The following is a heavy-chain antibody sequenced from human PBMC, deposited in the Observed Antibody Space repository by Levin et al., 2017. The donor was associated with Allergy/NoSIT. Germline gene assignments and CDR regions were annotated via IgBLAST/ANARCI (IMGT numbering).Heavy chain of an antibody. CDR1: GYTFSNYG. Sequence: GGSLRLSCAASGYTFSNYGMHWVRQAPGKGLEWVAVIWYDGSNKYYTDSVKGRFTISRDNSKNTLYLQMNSLRAEDTAVYYCSRGRASGGSYWYFDLWGRGTLITVSS. V-gene: IGHV3-33*01. D-gene: IGHD1-26*01. J-gene: IGHJ2*01. CDR3: SRGRASGGSYWYFDL. CDR2: IWYDGSNK.